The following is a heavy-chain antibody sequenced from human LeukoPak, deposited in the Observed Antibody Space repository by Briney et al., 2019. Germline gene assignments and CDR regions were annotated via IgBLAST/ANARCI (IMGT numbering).Heavy chain of an antibody. CDR3: ARQYDYYDAFDI. D-gene: IGHD4-11*01. CDR1: GYTFTSYG. J-gene: IGHJ3*02. CDR2: ISAYNGNT. V-gene: IGHV1-18*01. Sequence: ASVKVSCKASGYTFTSYGISWVRQAPGQGLEWMGWISAYNGNTNYAQKLQGRVTMTTDTSTSTAHMELRSLRSDDTAVYYCARQYDYYDAFDIWGQGTMVTVSS.